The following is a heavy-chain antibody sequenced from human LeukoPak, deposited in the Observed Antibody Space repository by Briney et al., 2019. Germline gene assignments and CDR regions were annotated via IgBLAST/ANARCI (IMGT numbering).Heavy chain of an antibody. CDR1: GFTFSSYE. D-gene: IGHD1-1*01. J-gene: IGHJ3*02. V-gene: IGHV3-48*03. Sequence: PGGSLRLSCAASGFTFSSYEMNWVRQAPGKGLEWVSYISSTGSTIYYADSVKGRFTISRDNAKNSLYLQMNSLRAEDTAVYYCARDHWNHIRGSFDIWGQGTMVTASS. CDR2: ISSTGSTI. CDR3: ARDHWNHIRGSFDI.